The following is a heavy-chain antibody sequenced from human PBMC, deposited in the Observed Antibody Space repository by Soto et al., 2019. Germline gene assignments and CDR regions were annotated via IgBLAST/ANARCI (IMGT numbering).Heavy chain of an antibody. CDR1: GYTFTGYY. CDR2: INPNSGGT. V-gene: IGHV1-2*04. CDR3: ARDSGLRGYSYGFDY. Sequence: GASVKVSCKASGYTFTGYYMHWVRQAPGQGLEWMGWINPNSGGTNYAQKFQGWVTMTRDTSISTAYMELSRLRSDDTAVYYCARDSGLRGYSYGFDYWGQGTLVTVSS. J-gene: IGHJ4*02. D-gene: IGHD5-18*01.